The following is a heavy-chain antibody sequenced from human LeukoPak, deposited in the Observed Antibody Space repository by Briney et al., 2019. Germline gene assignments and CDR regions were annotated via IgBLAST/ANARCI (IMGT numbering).Heavy chain of an antibody. Sequence: GRSLGLSCAASGFTFSSYAMHWVRQAPGKGLEWVAVISYDGSNKYYADSVKGRFTIPRDNSKNTLYLQMNSLRAEDTAVYYCARAAPQLERRGGWYFQHWGQGTLVTVSS. CDR2: ISYDGSNK. V-gene: IGHV3-30-3*01. J-gene: IGHJ1*01. CDR1: GFTFSSYA. D-gene: IGHD1-1*01. CDR3: ARAAPQLERRGGWYFQH.